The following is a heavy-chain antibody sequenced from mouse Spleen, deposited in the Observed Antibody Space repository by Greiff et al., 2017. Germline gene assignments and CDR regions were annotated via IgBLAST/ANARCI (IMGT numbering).Heavy chain of an antibody. D-gene: IGHD1-1*01. J-gene: IGHJ2*01. V-gene: IGHV1-50*01. Sequence: QVQLQQPGAELVKPGASVKLSCKASGYTFTSYWMQWVKQRPGQGLEWIGEIDPSDSYTNYNQKFKGKATLTVDTSSSTAYMQLSSLTSEDSAVYYCASYYGSSYVYYFDYWGQGTTLTVSS. CDR1: GYTFTSYW. CDR2: IDPSDSYT. CDR3: ASYYGSSYVYYFDY.